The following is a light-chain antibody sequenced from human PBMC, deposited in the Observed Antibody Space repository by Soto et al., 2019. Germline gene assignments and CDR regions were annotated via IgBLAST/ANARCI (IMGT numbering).Light chain of an antibody. Sequence: QSVLTQPPLVSGAPGQRVTISCTGSSSNIGAGYDVHWYQQLPGTAPKLLIYGNSNRPSGVPDRFSGSKSGTSASLAITGLQAEDEADYYCQSYDSSLSGSVFGGGTKLPVL. CDR1: SSNIGAGYD. V-gene: IGLV1-40*01. J-gene: IGLJ3*02. CDR2: GNS. CDR3: QSYDSSLSGSV.